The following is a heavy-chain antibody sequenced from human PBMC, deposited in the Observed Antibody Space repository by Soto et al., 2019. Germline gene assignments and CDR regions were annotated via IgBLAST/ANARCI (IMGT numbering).Heavy chain of an antibody. D-gene: IGHD5-18*01. V-gene: IGHV3-23*01. CDR1: GFAFSTFA. CDR3: AGPGYSSQDY. CDR2: ISRSGDT. J-gene: IGHJ4*02. Sequence: SLRLSCVASGFAFSTFALSWVRQAPGKGLEWVSAISRSGDTDYADAVKGRFTISRDNSKNTVYLQMNSLRDDDTAVYYCAGPGYSSQDYWGQGTLVTVSS.